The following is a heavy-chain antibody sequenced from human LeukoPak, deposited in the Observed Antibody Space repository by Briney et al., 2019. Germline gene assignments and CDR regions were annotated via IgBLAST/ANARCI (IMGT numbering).Heavy chain of an antibody. Sequence: GGSLRLSCAASGFTVSSNYMSWVRQAPGKGLEWVSVIYSGGGRTYYADSVKGRFTISRDNSKNTLYLQMNSLRAEDTAVYYCARDTRLNYDSGSYCLDYWGQGTLVTLSS. J-gene: IGHJ4*02. CDR1: GFTVSSNY. CDR3: ARDTRLNYDSGSYCLDY. D-gene: IGHD3-10*01. CDR2: IYSGGGRT. V-gene: IGHV3-53*01.